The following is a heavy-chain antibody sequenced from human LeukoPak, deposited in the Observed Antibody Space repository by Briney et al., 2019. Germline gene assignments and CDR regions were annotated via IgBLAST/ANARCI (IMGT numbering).Heavy chain of an antibody. Sequence: ASVKVSCKASGYSFTRYWIGRVRQMPGKGLEWMGIGYPGDSDTRYSPSFQGQVTISADRSITTAYLQWSSLKASDTAMYYCARGYCSSSSCHFDYWGQGTLVTVSS. J-gene: IGHJ4*02. CDR2: GYPGDSDT. CDR1: GYSFTRYW. D-gene: IGHD2-2*01. CDR3: ARGYCSSSSCHFDY. V-gene: IGHV5-51*01.